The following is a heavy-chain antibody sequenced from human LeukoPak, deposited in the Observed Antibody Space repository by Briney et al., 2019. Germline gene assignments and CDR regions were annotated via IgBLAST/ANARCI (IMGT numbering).Heavy chain of an antibody. D-gene: IGHD2-2*01. CDR1: GGTFSSYA. CDR2: VIPIFGTA. J-gene: IGHJ6*04. V-gene: IGHV1-69*13. Sequence: SSVKVSYKASGGTFSSYAISWVRRAPRQGLEWMGGVIPIFGTANYAQKFQGRVTITADESTSTAYMELSSLRSEDTAVYYCARSHEVVVVPAAMRPYYYGMDVWGKGTTVTVSS. CDR3: ARSHEVVVVPAAMRPYYYGMDV.